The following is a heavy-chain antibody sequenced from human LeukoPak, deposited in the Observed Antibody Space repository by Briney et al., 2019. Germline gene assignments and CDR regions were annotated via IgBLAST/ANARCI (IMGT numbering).Heavy chain of an antibody. CDR2: ISYDGSNK. J-gene: IGHJ3*02. CDR1: GFTFSNYG. Sequence: PGGSLRLSCAASGFTFSNYGMHWVRQATGKGLEWVVVISYDGSNKYYADSVKGRFTISRDNSKNTLYLQMNSLRAEDTAVYYCANGYYYGSGSYYKEAFDIWGQGTMVTVSS. D-gene: IGHD3-10*01. V-gene: IGHV3-30*18. CDR3: ANGYYYGSGSYYKEAFDI.